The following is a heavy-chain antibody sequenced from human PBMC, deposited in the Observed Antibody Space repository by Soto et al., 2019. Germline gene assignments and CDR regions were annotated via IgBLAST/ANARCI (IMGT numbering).Heavy chain of an antibody. CDR2: IYHTGNA. V-gene: IGHV4-39*01. J-gene: IGHJ5*02. Sequence: PSETLSLTCSVSGDSISNSRFYWAWIRQPPGEGLEWIGSIYHTGNAYYNPSLKSRVTISVDTSKNQFSLKLTSVTAADAALYYCARDFFDSSDYTTNWFDPWGQGTLVTVPQ. CDR1: GDSISNSRFY. CDR3: ARDFFDSSDYTTNWFDP. D-gene: IGHD3-22*01.